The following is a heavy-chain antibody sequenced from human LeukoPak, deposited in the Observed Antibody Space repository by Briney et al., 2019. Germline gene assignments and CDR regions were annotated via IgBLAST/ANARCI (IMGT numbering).Heavy chain of an antibody. CDR1: GFTFSYYA. J-gene: IGHJ4*02. CDR2: ISARGT. V-gene: IGHV3-23*01. CDR3: ARGMYGPDL. Sequence: PGGSLRLSCAASGFTFSYYAMTWVRQAPGKGLEWVSVISARGTYYADSVKGRFTISRDNSKNALYLQMNSLRADDTAVYYCARGMYGPDLWGQGNLVTVSS. D-gene: IGHD4-17*01.